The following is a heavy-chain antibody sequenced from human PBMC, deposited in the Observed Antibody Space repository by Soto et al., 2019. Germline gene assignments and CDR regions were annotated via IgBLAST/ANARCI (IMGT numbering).Heavy chain of an antibody. J-gene: IGHJ4*02. CDR3: ARDRRGDYGDYYFDY. Sequence: QVQLQESGPGLVKPSQTLSLTCTVSGGSISSGGYYWSWIRQHPGKGLEWIGYIYYSGSTYYNPSPKSRVTISVDTSKNQFSLKLSSVTAADTAVYYCARDRRGDYGDYYFDYWGQGTLVTVSS. V-gene: IGHV4-31*03. D-gene: IGHD4-17*01. CDR2: IYYSGST. CDR1: GGSISSGGYY.